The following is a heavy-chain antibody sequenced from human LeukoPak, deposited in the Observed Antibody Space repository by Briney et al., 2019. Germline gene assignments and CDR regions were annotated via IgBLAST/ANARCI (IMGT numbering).Heavy chain of an antibody. D-gene: IGHD3-16*01. CDR3: AKMGGGLGLDYYYYYYMDV. CDR1: GFTFSSYG. J-gene: IGHJ6*03. V-gene: IGHV3-30*02. CDR2: IRYDGSNK. Sequence: PGGSLRLSCAASGFTFSSYGMHWVRQAPGKGLEWVAFIRYDGSNKYYADSVKGRFTISRDNSKNTLYLQMNSLRAEDTAVYYCAKMGGGLGLDYYYYYYMDVWGKGTTVTVSS.